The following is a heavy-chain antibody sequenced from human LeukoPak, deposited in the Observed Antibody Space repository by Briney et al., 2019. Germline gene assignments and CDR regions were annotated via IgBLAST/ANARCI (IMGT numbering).Heavy chain of an antibody. D-gene: IGHD6-19*01. J-gene: IGHJ4*02. CDR1: GGTFSSYA. CDR2: IIPVLGIA. V-gene: IGHV1-69*04. Sequence: ASVKVSCKASGGTFSSYAISWVRQAPGQGLEWMGRIIPVLGIANYAQKFQGRVTITADKSTSTAYMELSSLRSEDTAVYYCARAVAETIDYWGQGTLVTVSS. CDR3: ARAVAETIDY.